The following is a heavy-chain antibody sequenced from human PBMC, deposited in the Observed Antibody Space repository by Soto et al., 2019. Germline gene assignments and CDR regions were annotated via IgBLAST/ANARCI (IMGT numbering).Heavy chain of an antibody. V-gene: IGHV4-30-2*01. CDR2: IYHSVST. CDR3: ARGHPLGF. J-gene: IGHJ4*02. CDR1: GGSISSGGYS. Sequence: PSETLSLTCAVSGGSISSGGYSWSWIRQPPGKGLECIGYIYHSVSTYYNPSLKSRVTISVDRSKNQFSLKLSSVTAADTAVYYCARGHPLGFCGQGTLVTVS.